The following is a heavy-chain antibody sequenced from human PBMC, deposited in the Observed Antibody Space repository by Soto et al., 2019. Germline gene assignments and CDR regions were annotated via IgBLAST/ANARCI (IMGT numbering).Heavy chain of an antibody. CDR1: GFTFSSYG. D-gene: IGHD5-18*01. Sequence: GGSLRLSCAASGFTFSSYGMHWVRQAPGKGLEWVAVIWYDGSNKYYADSVKGRFTISRDNSKNTLYLQMNSLRAEDTAVYYCARAQLEGDTAGYGMDVWGQGTTVTVSS. V-gene: IGHV3-33*01. J-gene: IGHJ6*02. CDR3: ARAQLEGDTAGYGMDV. CDR2: IWYDGSNK.